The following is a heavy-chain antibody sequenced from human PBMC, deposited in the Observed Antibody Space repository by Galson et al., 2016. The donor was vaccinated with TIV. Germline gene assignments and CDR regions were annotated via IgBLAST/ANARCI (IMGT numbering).Heavy chain of an antibody. CDR2: IIPIFRTV. D-gene: IGHD3-22*01. J-gene: IGHJ4*02. CDR3: ARGEVYDSLDG. Sequence: SVKVSCKASGVTFISFAISWVRQAPGQGLEWMGGIIPIFRTVHYAQRFQGRVTTTADESTSTAYMELSSLRSEDTAVYYCARGEVYDSLDGWGQGTLVTVSS. V-gene: IGHV1-69*13. CDR1: GVTFISFA.